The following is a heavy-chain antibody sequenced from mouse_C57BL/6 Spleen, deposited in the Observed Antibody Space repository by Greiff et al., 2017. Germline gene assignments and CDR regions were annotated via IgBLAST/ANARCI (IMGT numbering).Heavy chain of an antibody. CDR3: ARNYYGSRFYYFDY. V-gene: IGHV1-54*01. Sequence: QVQLKESGAELVRPGTSVKVSCKASGYAFTNYLIEWVKQRPGQGLEWIGVINPGSGGTNYNEKFKGKATLTADKSSSTAYMQLSSLTSKDSAVYFCARNYYGSRFYYFDYWGQGTTLTVSS. CDR2: INPGSGGT. J-gene: IGHJ2*01. CDR1: GYAFTNYL. D-gene: IGHD1-1*01.